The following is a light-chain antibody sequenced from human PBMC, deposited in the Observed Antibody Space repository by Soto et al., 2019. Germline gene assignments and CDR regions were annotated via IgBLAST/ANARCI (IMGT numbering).Light chain of an antibody. Sequence: QSALTQPASVYGSPGQWIALSCTGTSSDVSGYEFVCWYQQHPGKAPNLLIPKVSNRPSGVSDRFSGSKSCNTASLTISGLQAEDEADYYCSSFTSAYTFGLGRGTKV. CDR3: SSFTSAYTFG. J-gene: IGLJ1*01. CDR2: KVS. V-gene: IGLV2-14*01. CDR1: SSDVSGYEF.